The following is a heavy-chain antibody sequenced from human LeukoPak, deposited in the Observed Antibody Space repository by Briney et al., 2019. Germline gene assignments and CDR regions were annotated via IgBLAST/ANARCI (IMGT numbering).Heavy chain of an antibody. Sequence: PGGSLRLSCAASGFTFSSYAMHWVRQAPGKGLEWVAVISYDGSNKYYADSVKGRFTISRDNSKNTLYLQMNSLRAEDTAVYYCARLLDSGNYALSVLRYWGQGNLVTVSS. CDR1: GFTFSSYA. J-gene: IGHJ4*02. CDR3: ARLLDSGNYALSVLRY. D-gene: IGHD3-22*01. V-gene: IGHV3-30-3*01. CDR2: ISYDGSNK.